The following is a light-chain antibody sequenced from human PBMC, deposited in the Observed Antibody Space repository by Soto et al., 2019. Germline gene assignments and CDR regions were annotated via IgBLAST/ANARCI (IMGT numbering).Light chain of an antibody. CDR3: QQYGSSPLT. Sequence: IVLTQSPGTLSLSPGERATLSCRASQSVSSSYLAWYQQKPGQAPRLLIYGASSRATGIPDRFSGSGSGTDFTLTISRLEPEDFAVYYGQQYGSSPLTFGPGTKVDIK. CDR2: GAS. J-gene: IGKJ3*01. CDR1: QSVSSSY. V-gene: IGKV3-20*01.